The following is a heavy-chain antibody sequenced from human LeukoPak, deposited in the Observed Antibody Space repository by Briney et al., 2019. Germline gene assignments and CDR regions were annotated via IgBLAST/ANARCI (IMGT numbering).Heavy chain of an antibody. J-gene: IGHJ4*02. Sequence: ASVKVSCKVSGYTLTELSMHWVRQAPGKGLEWMGGFDPEDGETIYAQKFQGRVTMTEDTSTDTAYMELSSLRSEDTAVYYCATSVFSLRYFDWFLYFDYWGQGTLVTVSS. CDR1: GYTLTELS. D-gene: IGHD3-9*01. CDR2: FDPEDGET. CDR3: ATSVFSLRYFDWFLYFDY. V-gene: IGHV1-24*01.